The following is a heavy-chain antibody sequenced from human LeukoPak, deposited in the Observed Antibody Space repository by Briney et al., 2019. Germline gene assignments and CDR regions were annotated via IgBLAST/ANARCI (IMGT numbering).Heavy chain of an antibody. CDR1: GGSISSYY. Sequence: TSSETLSLTCTVSGGSISSYYWGWIRQPPGKGLEWIGSIYYSGSTYYNPSLKSRVTISVDTSKNQFSLKLSSVTAADTAVYYCARRGYSDPPYYFDYWGQGTLVTVSS. J-gene: IGHJ4*02. V-gene: IGHV4-39*01. CDR3: ARRGYSDPPYYFDY. CDR2: IYYSGST. D-gene: IGHD6-13*01.